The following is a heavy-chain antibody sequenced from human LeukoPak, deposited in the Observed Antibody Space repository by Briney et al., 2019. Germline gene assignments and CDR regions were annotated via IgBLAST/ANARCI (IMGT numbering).Heavy chain of an antibody. CDR3: ARARRGHSHSFDS. Sequence: SGPALVKPTQTLTLTCTFSGFSLSTSGMSVSWIRQPPGKALEWLARIDWDDDKFYSTSLKTRLTISKDTFKNQVVLTMTNMDPVDTATYYCARARRGHSHSFDSWGQGNLVTVSS. CDR1: GFSLSTSGMS. D-gene: IGHD1-26*01. J-gene: IGHJ4*02. CDR2: IDWDDDK. V-gene: IGHV2-70*17.